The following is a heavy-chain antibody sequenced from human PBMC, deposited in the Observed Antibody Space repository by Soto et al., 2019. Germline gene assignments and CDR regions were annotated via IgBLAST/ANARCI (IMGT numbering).Heavy chain of an antibody. D-gene: IGHD2-21*02. Sequence: QVQLQESGPGLVKPSQTLSLTCTVSGGSISSGDYYWSWIRQPPGKGLEWIGYIYYSGSTYYNPSLKSRVTISVDTSKNPCSLKLSSVTAADTAVYYCAVVVLAYCGGDCYPFDYWGQGTLVTVSS. CDR1: GGSISSGDYY. CDR2: IYYSGST. CDR3: AVVVLAYCGGDCYPFDY. V-gene: IGHV4-30-4*01. J-gene: IGHJ4*02.